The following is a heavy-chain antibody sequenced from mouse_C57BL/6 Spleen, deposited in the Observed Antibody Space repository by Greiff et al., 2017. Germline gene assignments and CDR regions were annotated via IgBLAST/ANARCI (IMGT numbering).Heavy chain of an antibody. V-gene: IGHV1-7*01. Sequence: QVQLQQSGAELAKPGASVKLSCKASGYTFTSYWMHWVKQRPGQGLEWIGYINPSSGYTKYNQKFKDKATLTADKSSSTAYMQLSSLTYEDSAVXSCAREAAQASFAYWGQGTLVTVSA. CDR1: GYTFTSYW. D-gene: IGHD3-2*02. CDR3: AREAAQASFAY. CDR2: INPSSGYT. J-gene: IGHJ3*01.